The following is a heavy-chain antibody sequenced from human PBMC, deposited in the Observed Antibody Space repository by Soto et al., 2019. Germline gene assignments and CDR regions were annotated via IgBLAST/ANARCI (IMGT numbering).Heavy chain of an antibody. CDR2: ISGSGDVT. J-gene: IGHJ4*02. Sequence: PGGSLRLPWAASEFTFSNYAMSWVRQEPGKGLEWVSAISGSGDVTPYADSVKGRFTISRDNSKTTLYLQMNSLRAEDTAVYFCASHNYYKSDRRSSPLDYWGPGTLVTVSS. V-gene: IGHV3-23*01. CDR1: EFTFSNYA. CDR3: ASHNYYKSDRRSSPLDY. D-gene: IGHD3-10*01.